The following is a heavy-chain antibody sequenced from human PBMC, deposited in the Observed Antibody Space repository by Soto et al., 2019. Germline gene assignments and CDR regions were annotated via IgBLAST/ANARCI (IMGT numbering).Heavy chain of an antibody. Sequence: PGESLKISCQGSGFGLTTYWIGWVRQMPGKGLEWMGIIYPGDSDTKYNPSFQGQVTISADKSITTTYLQWSSLKASDTAIYYCAASIFYYGMDVWGQGTTVTVSS. J-gene: IGHJ6*02. CDR2: IYPGDSDT. V-gene: IGHV5-51*01. CDR1: GFGLTTYW. CDR3: AASIFYYGMDV.